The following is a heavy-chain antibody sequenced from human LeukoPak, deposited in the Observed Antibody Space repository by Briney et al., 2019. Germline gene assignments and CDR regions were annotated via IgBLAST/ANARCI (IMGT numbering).Heavy chain of an antibody. D-gene: IGHD2-8*01. CDR3: AQSREYCTNGVCSPFFDY. V-gene: IGHV4-38-2*02. Sequence: PSETLSLTCTVSGYSIRTGYYWGWIRQPPGQGLEWIGNIFHSGTTYYNPSLNSRVSISVDTSKNQFSLKLSSVTAADTAVYYCAQSREYCTNGVCSPFFDYWGQGTLVTVSS. CDR1: GYSIRTGYY. J-gene: IGHJ4*02. CDR2: IFHSGTT.